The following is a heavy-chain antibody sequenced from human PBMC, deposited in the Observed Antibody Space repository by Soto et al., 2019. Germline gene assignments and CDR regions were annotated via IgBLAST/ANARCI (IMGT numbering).Heavy chain of an antibody. CDR2: IIPILGIA. J-gene: IGHJ4*02. CDR1: GGTFSSYT. CDR3: ARTAAAGMFFDY. D-gene: IGHD6-13*01. Sequence: QVQLVQSGAEVKKPGSSVKVSCKASGGTFSSYTISWVRQAPGQGLEWMGRIIPILGIANYAQKFQGRVTITADKSTSTAYMELSSLRSEDTAVYYCARTAAAGMFFDYWGQGTLVTVSS. V-gene: IGHV1-69*02.